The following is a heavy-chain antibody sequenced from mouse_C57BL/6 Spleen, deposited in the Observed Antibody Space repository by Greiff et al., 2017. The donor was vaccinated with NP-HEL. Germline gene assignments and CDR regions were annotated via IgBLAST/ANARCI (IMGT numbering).Heavy chain of an antibody. D-gene: IGHD1-1*01. CDR2: INPYNGDT. J-gene: IGHJ4*01. Sequence: EVKLQQSGPELVKPGDSVKISCKASGYSFTGYFMNWVMQSHGKSLEWIGRINPYNGDTFYNQKFKGKATLTVDKSSSTAHMELRSLTSEDSAVYYCAKIPYYYGSSPYAMDYWGQGTSVTVSS. CDR1: GYSFTGYF. V-gene: IGHV1-20*01. CDR3: AKIPYYYGSSPYAMDY.